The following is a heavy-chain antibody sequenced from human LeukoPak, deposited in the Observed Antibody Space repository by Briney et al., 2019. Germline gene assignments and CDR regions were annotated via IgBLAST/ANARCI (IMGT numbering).Heavy chain of an antibody. CDR1: GGSFSGYY. CDR3: ARGASYNYYYGMDV. V-gene: IGHV4-34*01. CDR2: INHSGST. D-gene: IGHD3-16*01. Sequence: SETLSLTCAAYGGSFSGYYWSWIRQPPGKGLEWIGEINHSGSTNYNPSLKSRVTISVDTSKNQFSLKLSSVTAADTAVYYCARGASYNYYYGMDVWGQGTTVTVSS. J-gene: IGHJ6*02.